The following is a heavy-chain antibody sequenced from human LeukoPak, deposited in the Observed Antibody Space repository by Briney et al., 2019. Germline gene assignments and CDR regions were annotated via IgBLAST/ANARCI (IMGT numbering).Heavy chain of an antibody. D-gene: IGHD3-22*01. CDR3: ARGQSNYYDSSGYFDYYYYYMDV. J-gene: IGHJ6*03. V-gene: IGHV3-20*04. Sequence: GGSLRLSCAASGFTFDDYGVSWVRQAPGKGLEWVSGINWNGGSTGYADSVKGRFTISRDNAKNSLYLQMNSLRAEDTALYYCARGQSNYYDSSGYFDYYYYYMDVWGKGTTVTVSS. CDR1: GFTFDDYG. CDR2: INWNGGST.